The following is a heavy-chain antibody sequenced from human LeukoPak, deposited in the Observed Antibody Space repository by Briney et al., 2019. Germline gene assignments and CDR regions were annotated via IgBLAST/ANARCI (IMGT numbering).Heavy chain of an antibody. CDR1: GYTFTGYY. V-gene: IGHV1-18*04. D-gene: IGHD6-25*01. CDR3: ARGLRLQQYYYFDY. Sequence: ASVKVSCKASGYTFTGYYMHWVRQAPGQGLEWMGWISAYNGNTNYAQKLQGRVTMTTDTSTSTAYMELRSLRSDDTAVYYCARGLRLQQYYYFDYWGQGTLVTVSS. J-gene: IGHJ4*02. CDR2: ISAYNGNT.